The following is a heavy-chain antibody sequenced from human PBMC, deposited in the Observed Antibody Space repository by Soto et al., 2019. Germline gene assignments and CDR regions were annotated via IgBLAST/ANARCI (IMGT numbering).Heavy chain of an antibody. Sequence: SETLSHTCTVSGGSICDNFWTWIRQPAGKGLEWIGRIHGSGSTSYNPSLKTRLTMSVDTSNNQISLILRSGTAADTPVYDCASDLESATMKRGVRLAYLSFVPWGPGTLVTVYS. J-gene: IGHJ5*02. CDR1: GGSICDNF. V-gene: IGHV4-4*07. CDR2: IHGSGST. D-gene: IGHD3-10*01. CDR3: ASDLESATMKRGVRLAYLSFVP.